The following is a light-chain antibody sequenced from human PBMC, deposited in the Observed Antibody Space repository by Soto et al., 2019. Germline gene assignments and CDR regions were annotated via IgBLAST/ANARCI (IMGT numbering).Light chain of an antibody. V-gene: IGKV1-33*01. Sequence: DIQMTQSPSSLSASVGDRVTITCQASQDISNYLNWYQQKPGKAPKLLIYDASNLETGVPSRFSGSGSGTDFTFTISSLQPEDIVTYYCQQYDNLPRGFGQGTKVEIK. CDR1: QDISNY. CDR2: DAS. CDR3: QQYDNLPRG. J-gene: IGKJ1*01.